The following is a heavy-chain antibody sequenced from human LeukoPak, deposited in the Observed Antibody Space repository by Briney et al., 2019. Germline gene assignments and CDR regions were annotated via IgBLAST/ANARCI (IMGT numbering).Heavy chain of an antibody. D-gene: IGHD3-10*01. CDR1: GFIVSSNY. Sequence: GGSLRLSCAASGFIVSSNYMSWVRQAPGKGLVWVSVIYSGGSTYYADSVKGRFTISRDNAKNSLYLQMNSLRAEDTAVYYCARIPLVWVGELFSYNWFDPWGQGTLVTVSS. CDR2: IYSGGST. V-gene: IGHV3-53*01. CDR3: ARIPLVWVGELFSYNWFDP. J-gene: IGHJ5*02.